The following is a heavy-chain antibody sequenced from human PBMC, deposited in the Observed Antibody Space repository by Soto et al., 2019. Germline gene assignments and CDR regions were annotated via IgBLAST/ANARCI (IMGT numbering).Heavy chain of an antibody. Sequence: QVQLVQSGAEVKKPGASVKVSCKAPGHSFTGYYFHWVRQAPGQGLEWMGWIDPNSGGTNYAQKFQGRDTMTRDTSISTAYMEVSSLRSDDTAVYYCARGDSVWQGDYWGQGTLVTVSS. CDR2: IDPNSGGT. D-gene: IGHD6-19*01. J-gene: IGHJ4*02. V-gene: IGHV1-2*02. CDR1: GHSFTGYY. CDR3: ARGDSVWQGDY.